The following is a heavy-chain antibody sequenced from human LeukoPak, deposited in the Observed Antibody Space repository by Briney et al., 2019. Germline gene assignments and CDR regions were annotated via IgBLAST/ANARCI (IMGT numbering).Heavy chain of an antibody. CDR2: ISFDGSNK. Sequence: PGGSLRLSCAASGFTFSSYTIHWVRQPPGKGLEWVAVISFDGSNKYYADSVKGRFTISRDNAENSLYLQMNSLRVEDTAFYYCARDLAYSRLDYWGQGMLVTVSS. CDR3: ARDLAYSRLDY. J-gene: IGHJ4*02. CDR1: GFTFSSYT. D-gene: IGHD5-18*01. V-gene: IGHV3-30-3*01.